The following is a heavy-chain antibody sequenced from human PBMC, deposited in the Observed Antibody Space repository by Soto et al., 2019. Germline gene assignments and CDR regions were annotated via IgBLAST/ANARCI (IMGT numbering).Heavy chain of an antibody. CDR2: ISAYNGNT. CDR1: GYTFTSYG. CDR3: ARVAYGDSTHGGWFDP. D-gene: IGHD4-17*01. V-gene: IGHV1-18*01. J-gene: IGHJ5*02. Sequence: ASVKVSCKASGYTFTSYGISWVRQAPGQGLEWMGWISAYNGNTNYAQKLQGRVTMTTDTSTSTAYMELRSLRSDDTAVYYCARVAYGDSTHGGWFDPWGQGTLVTVSS.